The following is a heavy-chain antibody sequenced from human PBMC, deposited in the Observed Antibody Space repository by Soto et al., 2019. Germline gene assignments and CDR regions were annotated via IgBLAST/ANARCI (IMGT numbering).Heavy chain of an antibody. D-gene: IGHD3-10*01. Sequence: GVLRLSCAASGFTVSSNYMSWVRQAPGKGLEWVSVIYSGGSTYYADSVKGRFTISRDNSKNTLYLQMNSLRAEDTAVYYCARAPRQGGSGSYYNPLDYWGQGTLVTVSS. CDR3: ARAPRQGGSGSYYNPLDY. CDR2: IYSGGST. V-gene: IGHV3-66*01. J-gene: IGHJ4*02. CDR1: GFTVSSNY.